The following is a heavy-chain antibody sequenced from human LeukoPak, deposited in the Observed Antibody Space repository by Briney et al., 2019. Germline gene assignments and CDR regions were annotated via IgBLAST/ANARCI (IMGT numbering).Heavy chain of an antibody. CDR2: IYYSGST. J-gene: IGHJ5*02. V-gene: IGHV4-59*01. D-gene: IGHD2-15*01. CDR1: GGSISSYY. CDR3: AAGFSDCSGGSCYSDWFDP. Sequence: SETLSLTCTVSGGSISSYYWSWIRQPPGKGLEWIEYIYYSGSTNYNPSLKSRVTISVDTSKNQFSLKLSSVTAADTAVYYCAAGFSDCSGGSCYSDWFDPWGQGTLVTVSS.